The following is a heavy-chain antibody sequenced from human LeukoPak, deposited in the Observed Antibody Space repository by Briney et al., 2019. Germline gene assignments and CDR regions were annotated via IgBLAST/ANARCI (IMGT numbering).Heavy chain of an antibody. V-gene: IGHV3-23*01. CDR1: GFTFSNYA. J-gene: IGHJ5*02. CDR2: IYGSDDKT. D-gene: IGHD2-15*01. Sequence: GGSLRHSCVASGFTFSNYAMSWVRQAPGKGLELVSGIYGSDDKTVYGDAVKGRFTISRDNSKNTLYLQMNSLRADDTAVYYCAKTQGYYDAWGQGALVTVSS. CDR3: AKTQGYYDA.